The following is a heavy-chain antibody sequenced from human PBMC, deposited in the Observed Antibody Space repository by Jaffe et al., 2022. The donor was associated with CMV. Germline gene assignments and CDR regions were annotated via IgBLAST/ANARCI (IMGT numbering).Heavy chain of an antibody. CDR3: VRPGGWYLPVGAFDI. CDR1: GGSISSSSSY. D-gene: IGHD2-15*01. Sequence: QVQLQESGPGLVKPSETLSLTCAVSGGSISSSSSYWGWIRQPPGKGLEWIGSIYYNGSTYYNPSLKSRVIISVDTSKNQFSLKLSSVTAADTAVYYCVRPGGWYLPVGAFDIWGQGTMVTVSS. V-gene: IGHV4-39*01. CDR2: IYYNGST. J-gene: IGHJ3*02.